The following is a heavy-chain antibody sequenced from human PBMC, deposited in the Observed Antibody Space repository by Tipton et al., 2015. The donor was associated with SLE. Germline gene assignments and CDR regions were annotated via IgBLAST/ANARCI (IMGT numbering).Heavy chain of an antibody. D-gene: IGHD3-22*01. CDR1: GFTFSGSA. CDR3: TSRTYYYDSQGSYNWFDP. J-gene: IGHJ5*02. CDR2: IRTKRNTYAT. V-gene: IGHV3-73*01. Sequence: SLRLSCAASGFTFSGSALHWVRQASGKGREWVGHIRTKRNTYATAYAASVKGRFTISRDDSKNTAYLQMNSLKNEDTALYYCTSRTYYYDSQGSYNWFDPWGQGTLVTVSS.